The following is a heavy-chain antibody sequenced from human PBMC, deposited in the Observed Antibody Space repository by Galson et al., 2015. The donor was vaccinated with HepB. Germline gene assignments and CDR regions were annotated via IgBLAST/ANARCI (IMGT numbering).Heavy chain of an antibody. CDR3: AREGDIVATGNYCGMDV. J-gene: IGHJ6*02. CDR2: IIPIFGTA. Sequence: SVKVSCKASGGTFSSYAISWVRQAPGQGLEWMGGIIPIFGTANYAQKFQGRVTITADKSTSTAYMELSSLRSEDTAVYYCAREGDIVATGNYCGMDVWGQGTTVTVPS. D-gene: IGHD2-15*01. CDR1: GGTFSSYA. V-gene: IGHV1-69*06.